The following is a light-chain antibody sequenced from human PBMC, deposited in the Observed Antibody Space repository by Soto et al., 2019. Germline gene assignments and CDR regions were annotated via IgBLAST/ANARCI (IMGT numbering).Light chain of an antibody. CDR2: AAS. J-gene: IGKJ4*01. V-gene: IGKV1-39*01. CDR1: QSISSY. CDR3: QQSYSTPRTT. Sequence: DIQMTHSPSSLSASVGDRVTITCRASQSISSYLNWYKQKPGKAPKLLIYAASSLQSGVPSRFSGSGSGTDFTLTISSLQPEDFATYYCQQSYSTPRTTFGGGTKVDIK.